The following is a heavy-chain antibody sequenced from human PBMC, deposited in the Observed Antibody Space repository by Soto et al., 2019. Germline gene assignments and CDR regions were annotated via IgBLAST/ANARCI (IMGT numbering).Heavy chain of an antibody. CDR3: ARSLGGYAIDY. D-gene: IGHD6-19*01. V-gene: IGHV4-4*02. Sequence: QVLLQESGPGLVQPSGTLSLSCVVSGFSIGSNYYWGWVRHPPGKGLEWLGDTSNIGSVNYNPSLKSRVTISMDKPQNHFSLKLNSVAAADTAVYYCARSLGGYAIDYWGQGTLVIVSS. CDR1: GFSIGSNYY. CDR2: TSNIGSV. J-gene: IGHJ4*02.